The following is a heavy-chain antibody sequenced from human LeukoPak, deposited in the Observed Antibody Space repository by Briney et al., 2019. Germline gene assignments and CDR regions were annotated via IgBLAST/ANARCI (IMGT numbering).Heavy chain of an antibody. J-gene: IGHJ6*02. V-gene: IGHV3-43*02. Sequence: GGSLRLSCAASGFTFDDYAMHWVRQAPGKGLEWVSLISGDGGSTYYADSVKGRFTISRDNSKNSLYLQMNSLRTEDTALYYCAKDIPALSLLWFGHAHYYYGMDVWGQGTTVTVSS. D-gene: IGHD3-10*01. CDR2: ISGDGGST. CDR3: AKDIPALSLLWFGHAHYYYGMDV. CDR1: GFTFDDYA.